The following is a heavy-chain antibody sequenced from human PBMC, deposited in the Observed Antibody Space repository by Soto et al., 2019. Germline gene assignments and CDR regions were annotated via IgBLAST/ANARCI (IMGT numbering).Heavy chain of an antibody. Sequence: LKISCQGPGSSFANYLIAWVRQMPGKGLEWEGVIYPGDSDTRYSPSFRGQVTISADKSISHVYLQWRSRKAADAAMFYWARNRLRQYYYGMDVWGQGTTVTV. CDR1: GSSFANYL. CDR3: ARNRLRQYYYGMDV. D-gene: IGHD5-12*01. V-gene: IGHV5-51*01. CDR2: IYPGDSDT. J-gene: IGHJ6*02.